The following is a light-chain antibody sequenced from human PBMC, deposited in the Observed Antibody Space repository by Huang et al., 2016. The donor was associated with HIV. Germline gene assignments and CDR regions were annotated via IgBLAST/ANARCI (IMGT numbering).Light chain of an antibody. Sequence: ERVMTQSPATLSVAPGERVTLSCRASHSVSSNVAWYQQKPGQAPRLLIHGASTRATGIPARFSGSGSGTEFTLATSSLQSEDSGVYFCQQYDNWPLTFGQGTRLEIK. J-gene: IGKJ5*01. CDR3: QQYDNWPLT. CDR1: HSVSSN. V-gene: IGKV3-15*01. CDR2: GAS.